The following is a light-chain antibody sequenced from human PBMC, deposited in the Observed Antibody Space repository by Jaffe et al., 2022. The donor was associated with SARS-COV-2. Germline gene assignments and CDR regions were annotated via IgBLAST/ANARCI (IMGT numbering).Light chain of an antibody. V-gene: IGKV3-20*01. J-gene: IGKJ2*01. Sequence: EIVLTQSPGTLSLSPGERATLSCRASQSVDSKYLAWYQQKPGQAPRLLIYGASTRAPGIPDRFSGSGSGTDFTLTISGLEPEDFAVYYCQQYGNSPRYSFGQGTNLEIK. CDR2: GAS. CDR3: QQYGNSPRYS. CDR1: QSVDSKY.